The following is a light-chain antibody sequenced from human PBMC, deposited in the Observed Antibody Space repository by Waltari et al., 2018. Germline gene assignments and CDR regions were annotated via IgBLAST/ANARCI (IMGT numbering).Light chain of an antibody. CDR3: MQALEFPYS. J-gene: IGKJ2*03. CDR1: QSLLDSEDGNTY. CDR2: EVS. Sequence: IVMTQTPLSLPVTLGEPASISCRSSQSLLDSEDGNTYLEWYLQKPGQSPQVLIYEVSNRASGVPDRFSGSGSDTDFTLKISRVEAEDVGVYYCMQALEFPYSFGQGTKVEIK. V-gene: IGKV2-40*01.